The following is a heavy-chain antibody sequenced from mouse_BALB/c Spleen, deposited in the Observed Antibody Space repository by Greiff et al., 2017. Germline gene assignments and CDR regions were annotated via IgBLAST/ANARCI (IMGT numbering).Heavy chain of an antibody. J-gene: IGHJ3*01. CDR1: GFTFSSYA. D-gene: IGHD2-3*01. CDR2: ISSGGST. CDR3: ARSDGYPWFAY. Sequence: EVMLVESGGGLVKPGGSLKLSCAASGFTFSSYAMSWVRQTPEKRLEWVASISSGGSTYYPDSVKGRFTISRDNARNILYLQMSSLRSEDTAMYYCARSDGYPWFAYWGQGTLGTVSA. V-gene: IGHV5-6-5*01.